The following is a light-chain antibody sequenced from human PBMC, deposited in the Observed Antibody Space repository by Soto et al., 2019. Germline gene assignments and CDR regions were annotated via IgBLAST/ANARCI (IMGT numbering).Light chain of an antibody. CDR1: SSNIGAGYD. CDR3: QSYDSSLSGWV. CDR2: GNS. Sequence: QSVLTQPPSVSGAPGQRVTISCTGISSNIGAGYDVHWYQQLPGTAPKLLIYGNSNRPSGVPDRFSGSKSGTSASLAITGIQAEDEADYYCQSYDSSLSGWVFGGGTKLTVL. J-gene: IGLJ3*02. V-gene: IGLV1-40*01.